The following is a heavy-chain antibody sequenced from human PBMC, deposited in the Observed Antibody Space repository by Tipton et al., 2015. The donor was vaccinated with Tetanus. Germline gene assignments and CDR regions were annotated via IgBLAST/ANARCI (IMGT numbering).Heavy chain of an antibody. CDR2: VYSSGST. V-gene: IGHV4-59*12. CDR3: ARGVWFGPGPKYYFDY. Sequence: TLSLTCTVSGGSINPYYWSWIRQPPGKGLEWIGNVYSSGSTHYNPSLKSRVTMSLDTSKTQFSLRLSSVTAADTAVYFCARGVWFGPGPKYYFDYWGQGTLVTVSS. J-gene: IGHJ4*02. CDR1: GGSINPYY. D-gene: IGHD3-10*01.